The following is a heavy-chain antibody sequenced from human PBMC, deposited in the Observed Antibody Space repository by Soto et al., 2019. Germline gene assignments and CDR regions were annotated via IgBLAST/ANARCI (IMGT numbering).Heavy chain of an antibody. CDR1: GGSISSGDYY. CDR2: IYYSGST. V-gene: IGHV4-30-4*01. Sequence: QVQLQESGPGLVKPSQTLSLTCTVSGGSISSGDYYWSWIRQPPGKGLEWIGYIYYSGSTYYNPSLTRRVTISVDTSKNQFSLKLSSVTAADTAVYYCASSLLRHDAFDIWGQGTMVTVSS. CDR3: ASSLLRHDAFDI. D-gene: IGHD3-22*01. J-gene: IGHJ3*02.